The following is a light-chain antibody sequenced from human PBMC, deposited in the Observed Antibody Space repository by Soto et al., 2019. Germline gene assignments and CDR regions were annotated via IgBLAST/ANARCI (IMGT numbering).Light chain of an antibody. J-gene: IGKJ2*01. CDR2: GAS. Sequence: VLTQSPGTLSLSPGERATLSCWASQSVSSSNLAWYQKKPGQAPRVLIYGASTRATGIPDRFSGSGSGTDFTLTISRLEPEDFAVYYCQQYDNSPYTFGQGTNLEIK. CDR1: QSVSSSN. CDR3: QQYDNSPYT. V-gene: IGKV3-20*01.